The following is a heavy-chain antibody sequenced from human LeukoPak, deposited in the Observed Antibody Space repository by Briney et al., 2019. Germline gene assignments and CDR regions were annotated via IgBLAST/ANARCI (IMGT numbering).Heavy chain of an antibody. CDR3: ARVTPYGSGSYFDY. V-gene: IGHV3-53*01. Sequence: GGSLRLSCAASGFTFSSYAMSWVRQAPGKGLEWVSVIYSGGSTYYADSVKGRFTISRDNSKNTLYLQMNSLRAEDTAVYYCARVTPYGSGSYFDYWGQGTLVTVSS. CDR1: GFTFSSYA. J-gene: IGHJ4*02. CDR2: IYSGGST. D-gene: IGHD3-10*01.